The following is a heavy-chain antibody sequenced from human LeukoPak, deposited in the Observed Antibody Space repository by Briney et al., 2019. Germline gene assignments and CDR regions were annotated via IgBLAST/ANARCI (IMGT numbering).Heavy chain of an antibody. CDR1: GFTFSSYA. J-gene: IGHJ4*02. D-gene: IGHD4/OR15-4a*01. Sequence: GGSLRLSCAASGFTFSSYAMHWVRQAPGKGLEWVSSISSSSSYIYYADSVKGRFTISRDNAKNSLYLQMNSLRAEDTALYYCAKESYGGGPCDYWGQGTLVTVSS. V-gene: IGHV3-21*04. CDR2: ISSSSSYI. CDR3: AKESYGGGPCDY.